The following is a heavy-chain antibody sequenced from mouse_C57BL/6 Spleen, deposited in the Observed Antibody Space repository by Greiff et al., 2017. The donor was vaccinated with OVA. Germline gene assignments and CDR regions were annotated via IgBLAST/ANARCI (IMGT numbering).Heavy chain of an antibody. V-gene: IGHV1-61*01. CDR2: IYPSDSET. D-gene: IGHD1-1*01. J-gene: IGHJ3*01. Sequence: VQLQQPGAELVRPGSSVKLTCKASGYTFTSYWMDWVKQRPGQGLEWIGNIYPSDSETHYNQKFKDKATLTVDKSSSTAYMQLSSLTSEDSAVYYCARHYYGSSYWGQGTLVTVSA. CDR3: ARHYYGSSY. CDR1: GYTFTSYW.